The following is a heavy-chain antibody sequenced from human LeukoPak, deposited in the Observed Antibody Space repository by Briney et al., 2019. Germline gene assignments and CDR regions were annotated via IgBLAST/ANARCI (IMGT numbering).Heavy chain of an antibody. D-gene: IGHD3-9*01. Sequence: GGPLRLSCAASGFIFRNYAMSWVRQAPGKGLEWVSAITGSGDTTYYADSVKGRFTVSRDNSKNTLYVEMNTLRAEDTAVYYCAKWGGYDILTGYYVSDFWGQGTLVTVSS. V-gene: IGHV3-23*01. CDR3: AKWGGYDILTGYYVSDF. CDR1: GFIFRNYA. J-gene: IGHJ4*02. CDR2: ITGSGDTT.